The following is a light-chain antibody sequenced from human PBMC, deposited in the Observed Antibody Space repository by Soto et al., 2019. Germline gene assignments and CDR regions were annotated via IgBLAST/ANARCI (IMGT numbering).Light chain of an antibody. CDR1: SSDVGAYTS. CDR3: TSYTCANRSYV. V-gene: IGLV2-14*01. CDR2: EVX. Sequence: SALTQPASVSGSPGQSITISCSGTSSDVGAYTSVSWYQQHPGKAPKLMIYEVXXXXSGVSNRSSGSKSAHTASLTISGLQADDVAHYYSTSYTCANRSYVFRTGNKVTVL. J-gene: IGLJ1*01.